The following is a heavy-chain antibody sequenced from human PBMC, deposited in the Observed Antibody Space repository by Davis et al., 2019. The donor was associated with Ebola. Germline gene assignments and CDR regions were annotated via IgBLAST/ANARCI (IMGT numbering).Heavy chain of an antibody. CDR1: GFIFSSYV. V-gene: IGHV3-53*01. CDR3: ATGVATTIDYYYYGMDV. CDR2: IYSGGST. D-gene: IGHD5-12*01. Sequence: GGSLRLSCAASGFIFSSYVMSWVRQAPGKGLEWVSVIYSGGSTYYADSVKGRFTISRDNSKNTLYLQMNSLRAEDTAVYYCATGVATTIDYYYYGMDVWGKGTTVTVSS. J-gene: IGHJ6*04.